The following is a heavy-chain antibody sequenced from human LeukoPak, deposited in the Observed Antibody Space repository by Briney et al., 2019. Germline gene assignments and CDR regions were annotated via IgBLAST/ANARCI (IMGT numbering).Heavy chain of an antibody. CDR2: INPDNGGT. CDR1: GYTFADYY. V-gene: IGHV1-2*02. Sequence: ASVKVSCKASGYTFADYYMNWVRQAPGQGLEWMGWINPDNGGTNYAQKFQGRVIMTRDTSISTAYMELSRLRSDDTAVYYCATGYQPFEYWGQGTLVTVSS. D-gene: IGHD2-2*01. CDR3: ATGYQPFEY. J-gene: IGHJ4*02.